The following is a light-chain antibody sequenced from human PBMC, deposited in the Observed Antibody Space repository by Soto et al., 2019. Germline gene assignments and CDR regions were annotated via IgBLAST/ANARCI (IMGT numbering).Light chain of an antibody. V-gene: IGKV1-9*01. J-gene: IGKJ4*01. CDR2: AAS. Sequence: DIQLTQSPSFLSASVGDRVTITGRASQGISSFLAWYQQKPGKAPKLLIYAASSLQTGVPSRFSGSGSATDFTLTINSLQPEDFATYYCQQTDSYPSTFGGGTKVDIK. CDR1: QGISSF. CDR3: QQTDSYPST.